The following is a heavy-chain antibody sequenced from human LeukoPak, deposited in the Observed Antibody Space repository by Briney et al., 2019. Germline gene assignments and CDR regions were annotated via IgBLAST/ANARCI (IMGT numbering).Heavy chain of an antibody. V-gene: IGHV3-7*03. Sequence: GGSLRLSCAASGFTFTTYWMTWVRQAPGKGLEWVANIKQDGSETYYVDSVKGRFTISRDNAKNSLYLQMNSLRAEDTAVFYCARDQYDTWSRRGNFDSWGQGTLVIVSS. CDR1: GFTFTTYW. J-gene: IGHJ4*02. CDR3: ARDQYDTWSRRGNFDS. CDR2: IKQDGSET. D-gene: IGHD3-3*01.